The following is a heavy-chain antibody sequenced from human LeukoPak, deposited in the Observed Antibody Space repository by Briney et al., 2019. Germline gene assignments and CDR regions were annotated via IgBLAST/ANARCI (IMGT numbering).Heavy chain of an antibody. CDR3: ARGLGNDGIFDY. CDR1: GYTFTSYY. J-gene: IGHJ4*02. D-gene: IGHD1-1*01. V-gene: IGHV1-8*01. Sequence: ASVKVSCKASGYTFTSYYMHWVRQATGQGLEWMGWMNPNSGNTGYAQKFQGRVTMTRNTSISTAYMELSSLRSEDTAVYYCARGLGNDGIFDYWGQGTLVTVSS. CDR2: MNPNSGNT.